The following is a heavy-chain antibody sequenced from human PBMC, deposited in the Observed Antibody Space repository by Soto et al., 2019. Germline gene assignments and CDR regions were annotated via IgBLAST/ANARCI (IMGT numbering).Heavy chain of an antibody. D-gene: IGHD2-2*01. CDR2: ISYDGANK. J-gene: IGHJ4*02. CDR1: GFTFSSYA. V-gene: IGHV3-30-3*01. CDR3: ASGFSRYQPQFDY. Sequence: GGSLRLSCAASGFTFSSYAMHWVRQAPGKGLEWVAVISYDGANKYYADSVKGRFTISRDDSKNTLYLQMNSLRAEDTAVYYCASGFSRYQPQFDYWGQGTLVTVSS.